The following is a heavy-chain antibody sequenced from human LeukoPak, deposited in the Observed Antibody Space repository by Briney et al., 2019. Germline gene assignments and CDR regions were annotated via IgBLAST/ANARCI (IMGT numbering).Heavy chain of an antibody. D-gene: IGHD4-17*01. V-gene: IGHV2-70*11. CDR1: GFSLSTSGMG. J-gene: IGHJ4*02. Sequence: SGPTLVNPTQTLTLTCTCSGFSLSTSGMGVSWIRQPPVKALEWLARLDWDDDKYYSTSLKTRLTISKDTSKNQVVLTMTNMDPVDTATYYCARIPHGDYAFDYWGQGTLVTVSS. CDR2: LDWDDDK. CDR3: ARIPHGDYAFDY.